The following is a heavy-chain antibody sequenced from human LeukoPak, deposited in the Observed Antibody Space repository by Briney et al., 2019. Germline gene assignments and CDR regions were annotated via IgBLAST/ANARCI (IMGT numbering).Heavy chain of an antibody. D-gene: IGHD3-22*01. J-gene: IGHJ4*02. CDR1: GGTFSIYP. CDR2: IIPIFGTA. Sequence: ASVKVSCKASGGTFSIYPIIWVRQTPGQGLEWMGGIIPIFGTANYAQKFQGRVTITADESTSTAYVELSSLRSEDTAVYYCARGYYDSSGYPNYFDYWGQGTLVTVSS. V-gene: IGHV1-69*13. CDR3: ARGYYDSSGYPNYFDY.